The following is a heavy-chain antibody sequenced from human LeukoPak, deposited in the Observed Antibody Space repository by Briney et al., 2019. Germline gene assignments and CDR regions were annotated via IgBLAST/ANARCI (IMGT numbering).Heavy chain of an antibody. CDR3: ARDYTQYYYYYYMDV. V-gene: IGHV3-74*01. CDR2: INSDGSST. D-gene: IGHD3-16*01. Sequence: PGRSLRLSCAASGFTFSSYWMHWVRQAPGKGLVWVSRINSDGSSTSYADSVKGRFTISRDNAKNTLYLQMNSLRAEDTAVYYCARDYTQYYYYYYMDVWGKGTTVTVSS. CDR1: GFTFSSYW. J-gene: IGHJ6*03.